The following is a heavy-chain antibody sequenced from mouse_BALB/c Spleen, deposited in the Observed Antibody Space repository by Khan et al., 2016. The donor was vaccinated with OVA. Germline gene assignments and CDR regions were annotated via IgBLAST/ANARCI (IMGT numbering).Heavy chain of an antibody. D-gene: IGHD2-13*01. J-gene: IGHJ3*01. Sequence: QVQLQQSGPELVKPGASVRISCKASDYTFTSYYIHWVKQRPGQGLEWIGWIYPGNINNNYTDTFKGKATLTADKSSSTAFMHLSRLTSEDAAVYFSARGGDGAFAYWGQGTMVTVS. V-gene: IGHV1S56*01. CDR3: ARGGDGAFAY. CDR1: DYTFTSYY. CDR2: IYPGNINN.